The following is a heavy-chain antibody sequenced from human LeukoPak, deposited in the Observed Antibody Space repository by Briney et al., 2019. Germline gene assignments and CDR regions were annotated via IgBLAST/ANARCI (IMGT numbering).Heavy chain of an antibody. CDR3: SNIEPLARYYHYGMDV. CDR2: ISGSSSSI. Sequence: PGGSLRLSCAASGFTFSNYYMSWIRQAPGKGLEWVSSISGSSSSIYYADSVKGRFTISRDNSKNTLYLQMNSLRAEDTAVYYCSNIEPLARYYHYGMDVWGKGTTVTVSS. J-gene: IGHJ6*04. CDR1: GFTFSNYY. D-gene: IGHD1-14*01. V-gene: IGHV3-23*01.